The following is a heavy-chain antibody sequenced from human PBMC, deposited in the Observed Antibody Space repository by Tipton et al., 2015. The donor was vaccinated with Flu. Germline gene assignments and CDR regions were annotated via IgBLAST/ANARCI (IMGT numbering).Heavy chain of an antibody. J-gene: IGHJ4*02. V-gene: IGHV4-39*07. D-gene: IGHD3-3*01. CDR3: ASLYYDFWSGYYGVDY. Sequence: LRLSCTVSGGSISSSSYYWGWIRQPPGKGLEWIGSIYYSGSTYYNPSLKGRVTISVDTSKNQFSLKLSSVTAADTAVYYCASLYYDFWSGYYGVDYWGQGTLVTVSS. CDR2: IYYSGST. CDR1: GGSISSSSYY.